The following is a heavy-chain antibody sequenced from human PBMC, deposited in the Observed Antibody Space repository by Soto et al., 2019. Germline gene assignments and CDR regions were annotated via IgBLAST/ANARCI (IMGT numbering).Heavy chain of an antibody. J-gene: IGHJ4*02. CDR1: GGSINTDYW. V-gene: IGHV4-4*02. D-gene: IGHD3-16*02. Sequence: QVQLQESGPGLVKPSGTLSLTCGVSGGSINTDYWWSWVRQAPGKALEWIGEVHHSGTTNYIQSLKNRITMSVDKAGNQVSLDLTSVAAADTAVYFCARGFSYRWVYWGQGILVTVSS. CDR2: VHHSGTT. CDR3: ARGFSYRWVY.